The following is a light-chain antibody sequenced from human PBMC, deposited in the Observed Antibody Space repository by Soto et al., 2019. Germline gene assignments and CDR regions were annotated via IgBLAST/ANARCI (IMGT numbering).Light chain of an antibody. CDR3: MQALQTPLFT. Sequence: DIVMTQSPLSLPVTPGEPASISCRSSQSLLHSNGYNYLDLYLQKPGQSPQLLIYLGSNRASGVPDRFSGSGSVTDFTLKISRLEAEDVGVYYCMQALQTPLFTFGPGTKVDIQ. CDR1: QSLLHSNGYNY. V-gene: IGKV2-28*01. CDR2: LGS. J-gene: IGKJ3*01.